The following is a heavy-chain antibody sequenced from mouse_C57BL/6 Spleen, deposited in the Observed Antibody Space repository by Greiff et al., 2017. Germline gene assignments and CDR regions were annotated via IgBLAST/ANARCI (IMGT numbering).Heavy chain of an antibody. Sequence: QVQLKESGAELVKPGASVKMSCKASGYTFTSYWITWVKQRPGQGLEWIGDIYPGSGSTNYNEKFKSKATLTVDTSSSTAYMQLSSLTSEDSAVYYCARSGDYDVDYWGQGTTLTVSS. V-gene: IGHV1-55*01. D-gene: IGHD2-4*01. J-gene: IGHJ2*01. CDR3: ARSGDYDVDY. CDR2: IYPGSGST. CDR1: GYTFTSYW.